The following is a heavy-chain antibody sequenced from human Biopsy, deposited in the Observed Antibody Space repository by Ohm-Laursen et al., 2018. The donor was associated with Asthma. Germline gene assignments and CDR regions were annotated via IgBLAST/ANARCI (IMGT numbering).Heavy chain of an antibody. CDR1: GGSITSFY. J-gene: IGHJ5*02. D-gene: IGHD2-2*01. CDR2: INHSGST. CDR3: ARAGQCSSTSCYNPGWFDP. Sequence: TLSLTWTVSGGSITSFYWSWIRQPPGKGLEWIGEINHSGSTNYNPSLKSRVTISVDTSKNQFSLKLSSVTAADTAVYYCARAGQCSSTSCYNPGWFDPWGQGTLVTVSS. V-gene: IGHV4-34*01.